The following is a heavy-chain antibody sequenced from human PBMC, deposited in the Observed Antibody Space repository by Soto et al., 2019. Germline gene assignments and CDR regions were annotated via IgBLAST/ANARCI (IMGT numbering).Heavy chain of an antibody. CDR2: MNPNSGNT. CDR1: GYTFTSYD. J-gene: IGHJ3*02. D-gene: IGHD6-19*01. V-gene: IGHV1-8*01. Sequence: ASVKVSCKASGYTFTSYDINWVRQATGQGLEWMGWMNPNSGNTGYAQKFQGRVTMTRNTSISTAYMELSSLRSEDTAVYYCARAWHRVAVAGTGAFDIWGQGIMVTVSS. CDR3: ARAWHRVAVAGTGAFDI.